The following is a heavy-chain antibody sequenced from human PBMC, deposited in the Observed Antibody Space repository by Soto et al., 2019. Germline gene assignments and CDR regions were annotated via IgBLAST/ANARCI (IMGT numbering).Heavy chain of an antibody. CDR2: IYYSGST. CDR3: ARDRFRWSPRSSGWFDH. J-gene: IGHJ5*02. V-gene: IGHV4-59*01. CDR1: GGSISSYY. Sequence: XETLSLTCAVSGGSISSYYWSWIRQPPGKGLEWIGYIYYSGSTNYNPSLKSRVTISVDTSKNQFSLKLSSVTAADTAVYYCARDRFRWSPRSSGWFDHWGQGTLVTVSS. D-gene: IGHD3-10*01.